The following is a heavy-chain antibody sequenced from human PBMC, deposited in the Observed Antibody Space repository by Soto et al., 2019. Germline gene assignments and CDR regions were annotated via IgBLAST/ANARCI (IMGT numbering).Heavy chain of an antibody. CDR2: ISYDGSNK. CDR1: GFTFSSYA. D-gene: IGHD5-12*01. J-gene: IGHJ4*02. V-gene: IGHV3-30-3*01. Sequence: GGSLRLSCAASGFTFSSYAMHWVRQAPGKGLEWVAVISYDGSNKYYADSVKGRFTISRDNSKNTLYLQMNSLRAEDTAVYYCARGGEYSGYDLRDLDYWGQGTLVTVSS. CDR3: ARGGEYSGYDLRDLDY.